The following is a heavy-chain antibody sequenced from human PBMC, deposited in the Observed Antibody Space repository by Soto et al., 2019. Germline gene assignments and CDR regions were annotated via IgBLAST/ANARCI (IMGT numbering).Heavy chain of an antibody. J-gene: IGHJ5*02. V-gene: IGHV3-49*03. CDR1: GFTFGDYA. Sequence: PGGSLRLSCTASGFTFGDYAMSWFRQAPGKGLEWVGFIRSKAYGGTTEYAASVKGRFTISRDDSKSIAYLQMNSLKTEDTAVYYCTRDSSGTRFRLSWFDPWGQGTLVTVSS. CDR3: TRDSSGTRFRLSWFDP. D-gene: IGHD1-26*01. CDR2: IRSKAYGGTT.